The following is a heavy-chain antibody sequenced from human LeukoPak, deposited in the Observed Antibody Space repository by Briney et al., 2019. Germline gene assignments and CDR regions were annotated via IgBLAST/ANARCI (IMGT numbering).Heavy chain of an antibody. CDR1: GFTSGTSW. CDR3: ARSAR. V-gene: IGHV3-7*01. J-gene: IGHJ4*02. CDR2: INQDGSAQ. Sequence: GGSLRLSCAASGFTSGTSWVSWVRQAPGKGLEWVANINQDGSAQYYVDSVKGRFTISRDNAKSSLYLQMNSLRAEDTAVYYCARSARWGQGTLVTVSS.